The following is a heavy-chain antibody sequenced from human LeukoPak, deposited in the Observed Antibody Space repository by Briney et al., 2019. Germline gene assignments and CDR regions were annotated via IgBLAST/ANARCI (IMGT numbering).Heavy chain of an antibody. CDR1: GGSISSSSYY. J-gene: IGHJ4*02. Sequence: SSETLSLTCTVSGGSISSSSYYWGWIRQPPGKGLEWIGSIYYSGSTYYNPSLKSRVTISVDTSKNQFSLKLSSVTAADTAVYYCARRKRLVRERYFDYWGQGTLVTVSS. V-gene: IGHV4-39*07. D-gene: IGHD6-19*01. CDR3: ARRKRLVRERYFDY. CDR2: IYYSGST.